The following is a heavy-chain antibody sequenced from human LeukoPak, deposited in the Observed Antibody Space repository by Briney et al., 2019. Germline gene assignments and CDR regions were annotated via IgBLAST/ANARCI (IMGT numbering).Heavy chain of an antibody. J-gene: IGHJ4*02. CDR3: ARGDYYDSSGYDPDY. D-gene: IGHD3-22*01. CDR2: IYTSGST. Sequence: SETLSLTCTVSGGSISSYYWSWIRQPAGKGLEWIGRIYTSGSTNYNPSLKSRVTMSVDTSKNQFSLKLSSVTAADTAVYYCARGDYYDSSGYDPDYWGQGTLVTVSS. CDR1: GGSISSYY. V-gene: IGHV4-4*07.